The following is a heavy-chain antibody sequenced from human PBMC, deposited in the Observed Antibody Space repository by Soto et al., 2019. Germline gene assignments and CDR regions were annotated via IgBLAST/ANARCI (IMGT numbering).Heavy chain of an antibody. CDR1: GYTFTSYY. CDR3: AREYYYGSGSYRRGMDV. Sequence: ASVKVSCKASGYTFTSYYMHWVRQAPGQGLEWMGIINPSGGSTSYAQKFQGRVTMTRDTSTSTVYMELSSLRSEDTDVYYCAREYYYGSGSYRRGMDVWGQGTTVTVSS. V-gene: IGHV1-46*01. J-gene: IGHJ6*02. D-gene: IGHD3-10*01. CDR2: INPSGGST.